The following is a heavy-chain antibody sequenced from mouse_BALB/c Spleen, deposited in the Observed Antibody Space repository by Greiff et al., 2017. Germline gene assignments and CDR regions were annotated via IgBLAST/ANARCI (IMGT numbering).Heavy chain of an antibody. CDR1: GFNIKDYY. Sequence: VQLQQSGAELVRPGALVKLSCKASGFNIKDYYMHWVKQRPEQGLEWIGWIDPENGNTIYDPKFQGKASITADTSSNTAYLRLSSLTSEDTAVYYCARGGYTYYYAMDYWGQGTSVTVSS. V-gene: IGHV14-1*02. CDR2: IDPENGNT. CDR3: ARGGYTYYYAMDY. D-gene: IGHD2-2*01. J-gene: IGHJ4*01.